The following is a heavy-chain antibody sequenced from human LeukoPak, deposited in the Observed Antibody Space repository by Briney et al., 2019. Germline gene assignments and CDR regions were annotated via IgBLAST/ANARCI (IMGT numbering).Heavy chain of an antibody. CDR2: ISGRGGST. CDR1: GFTFSSYA. CDR3: AIFSGWSKVPFDY. D-gene: IGHD6-19*01. Sequence: PGGSLRLSCAASGFTFSSYAMSWVRQAPGKGLEWVSAISGRGGSTYYADSVKGRFTISRDNSKNTLYLQMNSLRAEDTAVYYCAIFSGWSKVPFDYWGQGTLVTVSS. V-gene: IGHV3-23*01. J-gene: IGHJ4*02.